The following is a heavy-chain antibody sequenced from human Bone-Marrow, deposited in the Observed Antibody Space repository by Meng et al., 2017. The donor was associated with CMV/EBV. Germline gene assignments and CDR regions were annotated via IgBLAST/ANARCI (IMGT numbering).Heavy chain of an antibody. V-gene: IGHV3-74*01. D-gene: IGHD3-10*01. CDR2: INSDGTET. J-gene: IGHJ4*02. CDR1: GFTFSSYW. Sequence: ESLKISCAASGFTFSSYWMSWVRQAPGKGLVWVARINSDGTETKYADSVKDRFTISRDNAKNTLYLQMNGLRADDTGVYFCVRDLSGGDYWGQGTLVTVSS. CDR3: VRDLSGGDY.